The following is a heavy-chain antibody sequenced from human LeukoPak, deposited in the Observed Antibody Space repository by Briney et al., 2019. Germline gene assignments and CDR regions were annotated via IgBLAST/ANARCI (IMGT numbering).Heavy chain of an antibody. V-gene: IGHV4-34*01. D-gene: IGHD1-26*01. J-gene: IGHJ4*02. CDR2: INHSGST. Sequence: SETLSLTCAVYGGSFSGYYWSWIRQPPGKGLEWIGEINHSGSTNYNPSLKSRVTISVDTSKNQFSLKLSSVTAADTAVYYCARVLGGSYLSDYWGQGTLVTVSS. CDR1: GGSFSGYY. CDR3: ARVLGGSYLSDY.